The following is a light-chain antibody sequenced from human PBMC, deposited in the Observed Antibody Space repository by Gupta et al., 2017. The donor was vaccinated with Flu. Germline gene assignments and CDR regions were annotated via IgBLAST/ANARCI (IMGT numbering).Light chain of an antibody. V-gene: IGLV6-57*03. Sequence: NFMLTQPHSVSESPGKTVTISCTRSSGSIASNYVQWYQQRPGSAPTTVIYADNQRPSGVPDRFSGSIDSSSNSASLIISGLKTEDEADYYCQSYDNTNLLFGGGTKLTVL. CDR1: SGSIASNY. CDR2: ADN. J-gene: IGLJ3*02. CDR3: QSYDNTNLL.